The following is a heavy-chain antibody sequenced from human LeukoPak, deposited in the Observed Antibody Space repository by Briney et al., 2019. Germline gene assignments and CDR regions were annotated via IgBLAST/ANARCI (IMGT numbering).Heavy chain of an antibody. V-gene: IGHV4-61*01. CDR1: GDSVSSGSYS. D-gene: IGHD1-14*01. J-gene: IGHJ6*02. CDR2: IFYRGST. CDR3: ARARNYYYYLDV. Sequence: SETLSLTCTVSGDSVSSGSYSWSWIRQPPGKGLEWIGYIFYRGSTSYNPSLKSRLTISADSSKNQFSLRLSSATAADTAVYYCARARNYYYYLDVWGQGTTVTVSS.